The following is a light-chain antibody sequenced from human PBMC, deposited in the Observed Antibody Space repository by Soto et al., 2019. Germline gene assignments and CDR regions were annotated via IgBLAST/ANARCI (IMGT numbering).Light chain of an antibody. V-gene: IGKV1-39*01. CDR1: HSISNY. J-gene: IGKJ1*01. Sequence: DIQLTQSPSSLSASVGDRVSISCRASHSISNYLNWYQQKPGKAPKVLIFAASELQSGVPSRFSGTGSGTDFTLTISSLQPEDFATYYCQQSYSRTGGQGTKVDIK. CDR3: QQSYSRT. CDR2: AAS.